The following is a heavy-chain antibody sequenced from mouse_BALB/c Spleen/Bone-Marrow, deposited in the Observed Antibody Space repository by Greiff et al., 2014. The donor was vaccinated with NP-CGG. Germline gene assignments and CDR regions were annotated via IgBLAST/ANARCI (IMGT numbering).Heavy chain of an antibody. Sequence: DVKLVESGPELVKPGASVKTSCKASGYSFTGYFMNWVMQSHGKSLEWIGRINPYNGDTFYNQKFKGKATLTVDKSSSTAHMELRSLASEDSAVYYCARSRDGWFAYWGQGTLVTVSA. J-gene: IGHJ3*01. CDR3: ARSRDGWFAY. V-gene: IGHV1-20*02. CDR2: INPYNGDT. CDR1: GYSFTGYF.